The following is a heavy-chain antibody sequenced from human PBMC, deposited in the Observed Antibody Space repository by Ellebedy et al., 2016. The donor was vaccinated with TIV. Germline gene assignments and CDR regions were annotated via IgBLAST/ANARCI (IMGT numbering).Heavy chain of an antibody. J-gene: IGHJ6*04. CDR1: GFTFSSYS. CDR3: ARAGYCSSTSCYTEMRARVDV. Sequence: GGSLRLSXAASGFTFSSYSMNWVRQAPGKGLEWVSSISSSSSYIYYADSVKGRFTISRGNAKNSLYLQMNSLRAEDTAVYYCARAGYCSSTSCYTEMRARVDVWGKGTTVTVSS. D-gene: IGHD2-2*02. CDR2: ISSSSSYI. V-gene: IGHV3-21*01.